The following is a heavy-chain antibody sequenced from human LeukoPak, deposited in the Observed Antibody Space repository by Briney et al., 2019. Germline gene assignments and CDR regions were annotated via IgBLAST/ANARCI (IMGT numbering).Heavy chain of an antibody. CDR1: GFTFSSYG. J-gene: IGHJ4*02. V-gene: IGHV3-30*03. CDR2: ISYDGSNK. Sequence: GGSLRLSCAASGFTFSSYGMHWVRQAPGKGLEWVAVISYDGSNKYYADSVKGRFTISRDNAKNSLYLQMNSLRAEDTAVYYCARDPSYYGSGRFDYWGQGTLVTVSS. D-gene: IGHD3-10*01. CDR3: ARDPSYYGSGRFDY.